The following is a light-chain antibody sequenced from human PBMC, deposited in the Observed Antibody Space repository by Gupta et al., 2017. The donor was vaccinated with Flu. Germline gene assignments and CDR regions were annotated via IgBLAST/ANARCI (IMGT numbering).Light chain of an antibody. CDR2: DVN. V-gene: IGLV2-23*02. J-gene: IGLJ2*01. Sequence: STTSSCAGTTREVGSYNLVSCNQQDPGKAPRLRIDDVNKRPSGVADRFSGSKSGNTASLTIAGLQEDDEADYYCCSDAGTLTLKFGGGTKVTVL. CDR3: CSDAGTLTLK. CDR1: TREVGSYNL.